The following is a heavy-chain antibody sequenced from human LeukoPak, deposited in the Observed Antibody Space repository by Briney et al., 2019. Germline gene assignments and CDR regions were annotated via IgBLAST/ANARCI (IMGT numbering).Heavy chain of an antibody. D-gene: IGHD5-24*01. CDR1: GFTFSSYS. V-gene: IGHV3-48*01. CDR3: ARVRVGRDSYHGDY. J-gene: IGHJ4*02. Sequence: GGSLRLSCAASGFTFSSYSMNWVRQAPGKGLEWVSYISSSSSTIYYADSVKGRFTISRDNAKNSLYLQMNSLRAEDTAVYYCARVRVGRDSYHGDYWGQGTLVTVSS. CDR2: ISSSSSTI.